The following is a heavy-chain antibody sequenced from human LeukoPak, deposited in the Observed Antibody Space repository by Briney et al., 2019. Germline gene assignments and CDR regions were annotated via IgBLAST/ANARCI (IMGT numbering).Heavy chain of an antibody. Sequence: GGSLRLSCAASGFAFSDYYMSWIRQAPGKGLEWVSYISSSDSTIFYADSVKGRFTISRDNAKNSLYLQMNSLRAEDTAVYYCARHLRWLQYYYGMDVWGQGTTVTVSS. CDR1: GFAFSDYY. J-gene: IGHJ6*02. D-gene: IGHD5-24*01. CDR2: ISSSDSTI. V-gene: IGHV3-11*01. CDR3: ARHLRWLQYYYGMDV.